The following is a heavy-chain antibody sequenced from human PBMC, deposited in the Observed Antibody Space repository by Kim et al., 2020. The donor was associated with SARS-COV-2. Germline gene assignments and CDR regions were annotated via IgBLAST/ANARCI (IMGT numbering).Heavy chain of an antibody. Sequence: SETLSLTCAVSGGSISSSNWWSWVRQPPGKGLEWIGEIYHSGSTNYNPSLKSRVTISVDKSKNQFSLKLSSVTAADTAVYYCARVVPAAISYYYGMDVWGQGTTVTVSS. V-gene: IGHV4-4*02. CDR2: IYHSGST. D-gene: IGHD2-2*02. J-gene: IGHJ6*02. CDR1: GGSISSSNW. CDR3: ARVVPAAISYYYGMDV.